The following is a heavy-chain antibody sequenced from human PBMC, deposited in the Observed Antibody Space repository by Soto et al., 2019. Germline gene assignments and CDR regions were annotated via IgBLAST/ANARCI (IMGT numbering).Heavy chain of an antibody. D-gene: IGHD3-3*01. CDR1: GYTFTSYD. Sequence: ASVKVSCKASGYTFTSYDINWVRQATGQGLEWMGWMNPNSGNTGYAQKFQGRVTMTRNTSISTAYMELSSLRSEDTAVYYCARTAHYDLWSGYYTAFYYYGMDVWGQGTTVTVSS. V-gene: IGHV1-8*01. CDR3: ARTAHYDLWSGYYTAFYYYGMDV. J-gene: IGHJ6*02. CDR2: MNPNSGNT.